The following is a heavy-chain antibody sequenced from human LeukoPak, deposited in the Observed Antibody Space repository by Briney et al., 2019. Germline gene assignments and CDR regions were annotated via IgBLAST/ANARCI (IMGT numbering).Heavy chain of an antibody. J-gene: IGHJ4*02. D-gene: IGHD3-22*01. Sequence: GGSLTLSCAASGFSFSSYAMSWVRQAPGKGLEWVSDICGSICGRIGSTDYADSVKGRFTISRDNSKKTVYLQTNSLRAEDTAVYYCAKNHYYDSSGYLDYWGQGTLVTVSS. CDR2: ICGSICGRIGST. CDR1: GFSFSSYA. V-gene: IGHV3-23*01. CDR3: AKNHYYDSSGYLDY.